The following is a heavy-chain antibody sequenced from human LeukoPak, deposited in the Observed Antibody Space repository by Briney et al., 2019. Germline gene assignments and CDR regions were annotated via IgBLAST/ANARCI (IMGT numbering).Heavy chain of an antibody. CDR3: ARETYYYDSSGFG. V-gene: IGHV3-21*01. CDR2: ISSSSSYI. J-gene: IGHJ4*02. D-gene: IGHD3-22*01. Sequence: GGSLRLSCAASGFTFSSYSMNWVRQAPGKGLEWVPSISSSSSYIYYADSVKGRFTISRDNAKNSLYLQMNSLRAEDTAVYYCARETYYYDSSGFGWGQGTLVTVSS. CDR1: GFTFSSYS.